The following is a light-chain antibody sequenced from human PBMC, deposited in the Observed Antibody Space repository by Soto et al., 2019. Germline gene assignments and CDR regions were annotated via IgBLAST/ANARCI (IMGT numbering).Light chain of an antibody. CDR2: SDN. Sequence: QSVLTQPPSASGTPGQRVTISCSGSSSNIGNNYLYWYQHLQRTDPNFLIYSDNHRPSGGPDRCSGSKSGTSASLAISGLRSEDEADYYCAAWDDSLDSRVFGGGTKLTVL. CDR3: AAWDDSLDSRV. V-gene: IGLV1-47*01. CDR1: SSNIGNNY. J-gene: IGLJ3*02.